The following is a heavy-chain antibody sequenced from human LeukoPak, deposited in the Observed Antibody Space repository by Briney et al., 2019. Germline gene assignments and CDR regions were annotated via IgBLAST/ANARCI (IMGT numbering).Heavy chain of an antibody. D-gene: IGHD1/OR15-1a*01. CDR1: GYTFTSYA. CDR3: ARDLAWGYVEQRLGWLDP. J-gene: IGHJ5*02. CDR2: INAGNGNT. V-gene: IGHV1-3*01. Sequence: ASVKVSCKASGYTFTSYAMHWVRQAPGQRLEWMGWINAGNGNTKYSQKFQGRVTMTRDTSTSTVYMELSSLRSEDTAVYYCARDLAWGYVEQRLGWLDPWGQGALVTVSS.